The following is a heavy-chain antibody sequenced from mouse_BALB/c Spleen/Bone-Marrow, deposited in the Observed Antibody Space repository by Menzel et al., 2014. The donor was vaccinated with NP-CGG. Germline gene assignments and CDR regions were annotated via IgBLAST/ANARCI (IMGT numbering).Heavy chain of an antibody. V-gene: IGHV1-7*01. CDR3: ARKGLGLAMDY. CDR1: GYTFSSYW. J-gene: IGHJ4*01. Sequence: VQLQQSGAELAKPGASVKMSCKASGYTFSSYWMHWVKQRPEQGLEWIGYINPNTDYTEYNQKFKDKATLTADKSSSTAYMQLSSLTSEDSAVYYCARKGLGLAMDYWGQGTSVTVSS. CDR2: INPNTDYT. D-gene: IGHD4-1*01.